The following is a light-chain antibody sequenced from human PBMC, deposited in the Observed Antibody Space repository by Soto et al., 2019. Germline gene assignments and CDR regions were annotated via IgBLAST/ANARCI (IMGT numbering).Light chain of an antibody. CDR3: AAWDDSLSGPG. Sequence: QSVLTQPPSASGTPGQRVTISCSGSSSNIGSNYVYWYQQLPGTAPKLLIYRNNQRPSGVPDRFSGSKSGTSASLAISGLRSEDEADYAGAAWDDSLSGPGFGGGTKLTVL. CDR2: RNN. CDR1: SSNIGSNY. J-gene: IGLJ2*01. V-gene: IGLV1-47*01.